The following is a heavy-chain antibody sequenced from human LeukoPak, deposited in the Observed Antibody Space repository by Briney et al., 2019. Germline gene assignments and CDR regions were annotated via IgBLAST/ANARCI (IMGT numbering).Heavy chain of an antibody. Sequence: ASVKVSCKASGYTFANYEINWVRQATGQGLEWMGWMNPNSGKTGYAQKFQGRVTMTRDTSISTAYMELSSLRSEDTAVYYCARDFIPHDSSGWRYYFGYWGQGTLVTVSS. CDR1: GYTFANYE. J-gene: IGHJ4*02. CDR3: ARDFIPHDSSGWRYYFGY. D-gene: IGHD6-19*01. CDR2: MNPNSGKT. V-gene: IGHV1-8*01.